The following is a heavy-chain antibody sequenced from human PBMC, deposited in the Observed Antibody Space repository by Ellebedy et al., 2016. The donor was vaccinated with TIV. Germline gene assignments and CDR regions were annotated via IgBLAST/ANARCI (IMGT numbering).Heavy chain of an antibody. J-gene: IGHJ6*02. D-gene: IGHD3-10*01. CDR3: ARLGITMVPTDV. V-gene: IGHV4-59*08. Sequence: SETLSLXXAVSGGSVSGYYWSWIRQPPGKGLEWIGYIYYSGSTNYNPSLKSRVTISVDTSKNQFSLKLSSVTAADTAVYYCARLGITMVPTDVWGQGTTVTVSS. CDR2: IYYSGST. CDR1: GGSVSGYY.